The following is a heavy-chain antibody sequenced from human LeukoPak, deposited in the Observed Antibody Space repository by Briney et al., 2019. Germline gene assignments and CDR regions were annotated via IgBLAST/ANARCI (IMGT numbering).Heavy chain of an antibody. J-gene: IGHJ4*02. D-gene: IGHD6-19*01. CDR2: ISSSSSYI. CDR3: ARDRGSGSPYYFDY. V-gene: IGHV3-21*01. CDR1: EFSVGSNY. Sequence: GGSLRLSCAASEFSVGSNYMTWVRQAPGKGLEWVSSISSSSSYIYYADSVKGRFTISRDNAKNSLYLQMNSLRAEDTAVYYCARDRGSGSPYYFDYWGQGTLVTVSS.